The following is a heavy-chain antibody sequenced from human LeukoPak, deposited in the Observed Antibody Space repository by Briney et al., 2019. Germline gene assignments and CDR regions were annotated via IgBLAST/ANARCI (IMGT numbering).Heavy chain of an antibody. CDR1: GYTFTGYY. Sequence: AASVKVSCKASGYTFTGYYMHWVRQAPGQGLEWMGRINPNSGGTNYAQKFQGRVTMTRDTSISTAYMELSRLRSDDTAVYYCARGKRGYYDSSGYYHDYWGQGTLVTVSS. J-gene: IGHJ4*02. CDR2: INPNSGGT. D-gene: IGHD3-22*01. V-gene: IGHV1-2*06. CDR3: ARGKRGYYDSSGYYHDY.